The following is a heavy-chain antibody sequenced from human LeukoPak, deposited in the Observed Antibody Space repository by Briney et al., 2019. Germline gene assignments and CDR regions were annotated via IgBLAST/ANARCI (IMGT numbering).Heavy chain of an antibody. CDR1: GYTFTSYG. CDR2: ISAYNGNT. Sequence: ASVKVSCKASGYTFTSYGISWVRRAPGQGLEWMGWISAYNGNTNYAQKLQGRVTMTTDTSTSTAYMELRSLRSGDTAVYYCARDSYYYDSSGYFFFSWGQGTLVTVSS. J-gene: IGHJ4*02. V-gene: IGHV1-18*01. D-gene: IGHD3-22*01. CDR3: ARDSYYYDSSGYFFFS.